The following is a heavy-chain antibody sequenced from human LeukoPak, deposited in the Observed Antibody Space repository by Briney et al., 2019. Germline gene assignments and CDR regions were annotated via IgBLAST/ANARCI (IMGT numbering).Heavy chain of an antibody. D-gene: IGHD3-22*01. V-gene: IGHV3-48*02. J-gene: IGHJ3*02. Sequence: PGGSLRLSCVVSGFIFSNYAMTWVRQAPGKGLEWLSYISSSSSIIYYADSVKGRFTISRDNAKNSLYLQMNSVRDGDTAVYYCARDGDSSGYYAAFDIWGQGTMVTVSS. CDR3: ARDGDSSGYYAAFDI. CDR2: ISSSSSII. CDR1: GFIFSNYA.